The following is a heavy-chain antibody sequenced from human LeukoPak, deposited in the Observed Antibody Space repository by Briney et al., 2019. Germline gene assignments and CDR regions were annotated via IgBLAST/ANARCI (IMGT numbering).Heavy chain of an antibody. D-gene: IGHD6-19*01. CDR3: ARRGRQWLVPFDWFDP. CDR2: INHSGST. Sequence: SETLSLTCAVYGGSFSGYYWSWIRQPPGKGLEWIGEINHSGSTNYNPSLKSRVTISVDTSKNQFSLKLSSVTAADTAVYYCARRGRQWLVPFDWFDPWGQGTLVTVSS. CDR1: GGSFSGYY. J-gene: IGHJ5*02. V-gene: IGHV4-34*01.